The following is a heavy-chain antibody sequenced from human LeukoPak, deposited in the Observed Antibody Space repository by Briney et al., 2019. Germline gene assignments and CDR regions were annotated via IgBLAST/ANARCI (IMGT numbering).Heavy chain of an antibody. V-gene: IGHV3-53*01. CDR2: IYSGGST. Sequence: PGGSLRLSCAASGFTVSSNYMSWVRQAPGKGLEWVSVIYSGGSTYYADSVKGRFTTSRDNSKNTLYLQMNSLRAEDTAVYYCARDRGGDGYNYFDYWGQGTLVTVSS. D-gene: IGHD5-24*01. CDR3: ARDRGGDGYNYFDY. J-gene: IGHJ4*02. CDR1: GFTVSSNY.